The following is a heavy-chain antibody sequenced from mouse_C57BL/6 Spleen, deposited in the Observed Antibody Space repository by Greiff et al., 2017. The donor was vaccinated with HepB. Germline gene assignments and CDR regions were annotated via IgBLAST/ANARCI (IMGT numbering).Heavy chain of an antibody. CDR3: ARAMAPPGDY. J-gene: IGHJ2*01. V-gene: IGHV1-26*01. CDR2: INPNNGGT. Sequence: EVQLQQSGPELVKPGASVKISCKASGYTFTDYYMNWVKQSHGKSLEWIGDINPNNGGTSYNQKFKGKATLTVDKSSSTAYMELRSLTSEDSAVYYCARAMAPPGDYWGQGTTLTVSS. CDR1: GYTFTDYY.